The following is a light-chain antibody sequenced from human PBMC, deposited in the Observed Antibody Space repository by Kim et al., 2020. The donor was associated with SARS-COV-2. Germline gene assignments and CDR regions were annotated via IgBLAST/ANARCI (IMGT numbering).Light chain of an antibody. J-gene: IGKJ3*01. CDR2: GAS. CDR1: QSINNNY. V-gene: IGKV3-20*01. CDR3: QQYGGSPFT. Sequence: EIVLTQSPGTLSLSPGERATLSCRASQSINNNYLAWYQQKPGQSPRLLIYGASSSATGIPDRFSGSGSGTDFTLTINRLESEDFAVYYCQQYGGSPFTFGPGTKVDIK.